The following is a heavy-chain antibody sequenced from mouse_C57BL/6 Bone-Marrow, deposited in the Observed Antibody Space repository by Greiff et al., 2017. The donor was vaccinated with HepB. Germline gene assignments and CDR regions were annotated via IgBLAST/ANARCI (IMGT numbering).Heavy chain of an antibody. D-gene: IGHD1-1*01. CDR1: GYTFTSYG. CDR2: IYPRSGNT. J-gene: IGHJ1*03. CDR3: ARRRYGSSNWYFDV. V-gene: IGHV1-81*01. Sequence: QVQLQQSGAELARPGASVKLSCKASGYTFTSYGISWVKQSTGQGLEWIGEIYPRSGNTYYNEKFKGKATLTADKSSSTAYMELRSLTSEDSAVYFCARRRYGSSNWYFDVWGTGTTVTVSS.